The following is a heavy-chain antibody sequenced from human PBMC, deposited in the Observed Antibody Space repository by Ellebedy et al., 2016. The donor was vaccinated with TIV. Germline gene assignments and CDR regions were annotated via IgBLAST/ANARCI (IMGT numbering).Heavy chain of an antibody. CDR1: GFTFSNHW. J-gene: IGHJ3*01. V-gene: IGHV3-74*01. D-gene: IGHD2-15*01. CDR2: IKSDGRST. Sequence: GESLKISCAASGFTFSNHWMHWVRHAPGKGLVWVARIKSDGRSTDYADSVKGRFTITRDNAKNTVSLQMNSLRAEDTAVYYCARANSGPLPVDAFDVWGQGTMVTVSS. CDR3: ARANSGPLPVDAFDV.